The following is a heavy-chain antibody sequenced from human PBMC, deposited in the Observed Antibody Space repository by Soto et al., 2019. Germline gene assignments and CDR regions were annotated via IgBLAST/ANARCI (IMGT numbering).Heavy chain of an antibody. Sequence: GGSLRLSCEASGFTFRNYDMHWVRQVSGKGLEWVSAIGTAGDTYYPGSVKGRFTISREDAKNSLYLQMNSLRAGDTAVYYCARGYCSSTSCHYYFYYYMAVWGKGTTVTVSS. J-gene: IGHJ6*03. V-gene: IGHV3-13*01. CDR1: GFTFRNYD. CDR3: ARGYCSSTSCHYYFYYYMAV. CDR2: IGTAGDT. D-gene: IGHD2-2*01.